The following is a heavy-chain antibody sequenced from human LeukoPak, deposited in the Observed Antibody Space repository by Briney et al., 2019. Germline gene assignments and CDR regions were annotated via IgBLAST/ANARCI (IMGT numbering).Heavy chain of an antibody. CDR3: ARDDSSGYHLPLRAFDI. J-gene: IGHJ3*02. CDR1: GFTFSGYS. D-gene: IGHD3-22*01. V-gene: IGHV3-48*01. CDR2: MGSSGKTI. Sequence: GGSLRLSCAASGFTFSGYSMNWVRQAPGKGLEWISYMGSSGKTIYYADSVKGRFTISRDNAKNSLYLQMNSLRAEDTAVYYCARDDSSGYHLPLRAFDIWGQGTMVTVSS.